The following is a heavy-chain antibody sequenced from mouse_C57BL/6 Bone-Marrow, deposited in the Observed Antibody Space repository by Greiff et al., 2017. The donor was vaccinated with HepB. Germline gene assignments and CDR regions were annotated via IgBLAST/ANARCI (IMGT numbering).Heavy chain of an antibody. CDR1: GYTFTAYS. CDR3: ASELDIRLRVDWYFDV. V-gene: IGHV1-76*01. CDR2: IYPGSGNT. D-gene: IGHD2-2*01. Sequence: VQLQQSGAELVRPGASVKLSCKASGYTFTAYSINWVKQRHGQGLEWIARIYPGSGNTYYNEKFKGKATMTAEKSSSTAYMQLSSLTSEVSAVYFCASELDIRLRVDWYFDVWGTGTTVTVSS. J-gene: IGHJ1*03.